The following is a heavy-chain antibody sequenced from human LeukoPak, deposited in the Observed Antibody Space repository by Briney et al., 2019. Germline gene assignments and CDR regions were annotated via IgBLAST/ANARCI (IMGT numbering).Heavy chain of an antibody. Sequence: ASVKVSCKASGYTFTSYGISWVRQAPGQGLEWMGWISAYNGNTNYAQKLQGRVTMTTDTSTSTAYMELRSLRSDDTAVYYCARDWGTRGKPVYGDHYYFDYWGQGTLVTVSS. CDR3: ARDWGTRGKPVYGDHYYFDY. CDR1: GYTFTSYG. J-gene: IGHJ4*02. D-gene: IGHD4-17*01. V-gene: IGHV1-18*01. CDR2: ISAYNGNT.